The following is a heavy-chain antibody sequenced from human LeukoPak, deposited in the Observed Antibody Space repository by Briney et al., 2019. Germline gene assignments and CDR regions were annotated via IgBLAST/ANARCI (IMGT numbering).Heavy chain of an antibody. CDR1: GFTVSSNY. CDR2: IYSGGST. V-gene: IGHV3-53*01. J-gene: IGHJ4*02. CDR3: AKFARLFDY. Sequence: GGSLRLSCAASGFTVSSNYMSWVRQAPGKGLEWVSVIYSGGSTYYADSVRGRFTISRDNSKNTLYLQMNSLRADDTAVFYCAKFARLFDYWGQGTLVTVSS. D-gene: IGHD2-21*01.